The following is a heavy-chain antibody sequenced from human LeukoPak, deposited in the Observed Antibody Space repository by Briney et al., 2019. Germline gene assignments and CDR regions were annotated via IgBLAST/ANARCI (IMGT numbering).Heavy chain of an antibody. CDR2: IYPGDSDT. D-gene: IGHD3-3*01. CDR3: ARQNDFRLDY. CDR1: GYTFSSYW. Sequence: GESLKISCKGSGYTFSSYWIGWARQMPGKGLEWMGIIYPGDSDTRYSPSLQGQVTISVDTSIGTAYLQWSSLKASDTAIYYCARQNDFRLDYWGHGTLVTVSS. V-gene: IGHV5-51*01. J-gene: IGHJ4*01.